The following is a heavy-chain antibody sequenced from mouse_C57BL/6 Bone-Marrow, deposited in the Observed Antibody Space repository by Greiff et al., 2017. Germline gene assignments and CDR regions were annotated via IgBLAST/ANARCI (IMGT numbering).Heavy chain of an antibody. D-gene: IGHD1-1*01. CDR1: GYAFTNYL. J-gene: IGHJ3*01. Sequence: QVQLQQSGAELVRPGTSVKVSCKASGYAFTNYLIEWVKQRPGQGLEWIGVINPGSGGTNYNEKFKGKATLTADKSSSTAYMQLSSLTSEDSAVYFCARSCYYYGSSLFAYWGQGTLVTVSA. CDR3: ARSCYYYGSSLFAY. V-gene: IGHV1-54*01. CDR2: INPGSGGT.